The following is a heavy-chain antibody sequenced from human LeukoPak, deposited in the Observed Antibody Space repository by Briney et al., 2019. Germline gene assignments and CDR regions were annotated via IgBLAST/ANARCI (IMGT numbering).Heavy chain of an antibody. CDR1: GGSFGEYY. CDR2: INQSGRT. D-gene: IGHD6-25*01. V-gene: IGHV4-34*01. Sequence: SETLSLTCAVSGGSFGEYYWSWIRQAPGKGLEWLGEINQSGRTNYNPFLESRVTISRGTPKNQFSLWLSSVTAADTAIYYGARGGSALYIDSWGKGILVTVSS. J-gene: IGHJ4*02. CDR3: ARGGSALYIDS.